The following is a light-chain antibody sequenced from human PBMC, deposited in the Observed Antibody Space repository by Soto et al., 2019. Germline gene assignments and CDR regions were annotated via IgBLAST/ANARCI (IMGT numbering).Light chain of an antibody. Sequence: QSALTQPASVSGSPGQSITISCTGTSSDIGGYNYVSWYQQHPGKAPKVLIYDVSNRPSGVSNRFSGSKSGNTASLTISGLQSEDEADYYCSSYTSTSVVFGGGTKVTVL. CDR1: SSDIGGYNY. V-gene: IGLV2-14*01. J-gene: IGLJ2*01. CDR3: SSYTSTSVV. CDR2: DVS.